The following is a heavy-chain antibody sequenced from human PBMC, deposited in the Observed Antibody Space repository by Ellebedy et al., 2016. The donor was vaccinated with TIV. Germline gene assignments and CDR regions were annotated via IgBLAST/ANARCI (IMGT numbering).Heavy chain of an antibody. Sequence: ASVKVSCKASGYTFTGYYMHWVRQAPGQGLEWMGWINPNSGGTKYSQKFQGRVTITRDTSASTAYMELRSLRSDDTAVYYCARDGIAVAGTWFDPWGQGTLVTVSS. V-gene: IGHV1-2*02. CDR3: ARDGIAVAGTWFDP. CDR1: GYTFTGYY. D-gene: IGHD6-19*01. J-gene: IGHJ5*02. CDR2: INPNSGGT.